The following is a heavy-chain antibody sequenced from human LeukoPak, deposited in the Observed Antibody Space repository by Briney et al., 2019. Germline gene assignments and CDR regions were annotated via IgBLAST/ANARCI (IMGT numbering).Heavy chain of an antibody. CDR3: TRRWYYSEPDDY. CDR1: GFTFGDYA. Sequence: GGSLRLSCTASGFTFGDYAMSWCRQAPGKGLEWVGFIRSKAYGGTTEYAASVKGRFTISRDDSKSIAYLQMNSLKTEDTAVYYCTRRWYYSEPDDYWGQGTLATVSS. J-gene: IGHJ4*02. D-gene: IGHD3-10*01. V-gene: IGHV3-49*03. CDR2: IRSKAYGGTT.